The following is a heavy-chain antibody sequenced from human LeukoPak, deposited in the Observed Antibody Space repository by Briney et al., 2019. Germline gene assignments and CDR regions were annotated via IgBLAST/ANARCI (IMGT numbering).Heavy chain of an antibody. CDR1: GFTFNTFA. CDR2: IFSSSTYI. J-gene: IGHJ4*02. Sequence: GGSLRLSCVASGFTFNTFAMIWVRQAPGKGLEWVSFIFSSSTYIYYTDSVKGRFTISRDNARNSLYLQMDNLRAEDTGVYYCARDFYDGFALDYWGQGTLVTVSS. CDR3: ARDFYDGFALDY. V-gene: IGHV3-21*03. D-gene: IGHD2/OR15-2a*01.